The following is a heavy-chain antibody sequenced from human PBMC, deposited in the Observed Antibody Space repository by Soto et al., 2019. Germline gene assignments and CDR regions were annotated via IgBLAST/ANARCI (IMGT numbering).Heavy chain of an antibody. CDR3: AKGANSSTPSGLYYYYYYMDV. CDR2: ISGSGGST. Sequence: GGSLRLSCAASGFTFSSYATSWVRQAPGKGLEWVSAISGSGGSTYYADSVKGRFTISRDNSKNTLYLQMNSLRAEDTAVYYCAKGANSSTPSGLYYYYYYMDVWGKGTTVTVS. J-gene: IGHJ6*03. V-gene: IGHV3-23*01. D-gene: IGHD2-2*01. CDR1: GFTFSSYA.